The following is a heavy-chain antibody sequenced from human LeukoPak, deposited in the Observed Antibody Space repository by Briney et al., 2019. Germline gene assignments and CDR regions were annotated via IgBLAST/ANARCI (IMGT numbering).Heavy chain of an antibody. D-gene: IGHD4-17*01. V-gene: IGHV3-21*06. CDR2: TTSSSSYI. CDR3: ARDNGDYAGGGSDY. Sequence: TGGSLRLSCAASGFTFSSYNMNWVRQAPGKGLEWVSSTTSSSSYIYYADSVKGRFTISRDNAKNSLYLQMNSLTAEDTAVYYCARDNGDYAGGGSDYWGQGTLVAVSS. J-gene: IGHJ4*02. CDR1: GFTFSSYN.